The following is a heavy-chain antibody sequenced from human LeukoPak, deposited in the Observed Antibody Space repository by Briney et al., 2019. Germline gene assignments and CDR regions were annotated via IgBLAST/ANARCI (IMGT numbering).Heavy chain of an antibody. CDR1: GASVNDYY. Sequence: PSDTLSLTCTVSGASVNDYYWNWIRQPAGGGLEWIGRMYGSGSTNYNPSLKSPVTMSVDTSKSQFSLKLNSVTAADTAVYYCARGMRLFDYWGQGTLVTVSS. J-gene: IGHJ4*02. V-gene: IGHV4-4*07. CDR2: MYGSGST. CDR3: ARGMRLFDY.